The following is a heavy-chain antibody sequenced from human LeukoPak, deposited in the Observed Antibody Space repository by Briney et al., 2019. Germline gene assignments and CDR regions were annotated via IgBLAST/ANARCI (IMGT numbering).Heavy chain of an antibody. CDR3: ARDVRIWERYFDAPYGMDV. J-gene: IGHJ6*02. CDR1: GFTFSSYW. CDR2: IKQDGSEK. V-gene: IGHV3-7*01. Sequence: PGGSLRLSCAASGFTFSSYWMSWVRQAPGKGLEWVANIKQDGSEKYYVDSVKGRFTISRDNAKNSLHLQMNSLRAEDTAVYYCARDVRIWERYFDAPYGMDVWGQGTTVTVSS. D-gene: IGHD3-9*01.